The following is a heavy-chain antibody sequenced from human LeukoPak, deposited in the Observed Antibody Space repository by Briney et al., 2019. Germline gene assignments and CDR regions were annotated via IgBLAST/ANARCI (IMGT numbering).Heavy chain of an antibody. CDR2: ISYDGGNK. CDR1: GFTFSNAY. Sequence: GGSLRLSCAASGFTFSNAYMSWVRQAPGKGLEWVAVISYDGGNKYYADSVEGRFTISRDNSKNTLYLQMNSLRAEDAAVYYCARAIQLWSPFDYWGQGTLVPVSS. V-gene: IGHV3-30-3*01. CDR3: ARAIQLWSPFDY. J-gene: IGHJ4*02. D-gene: IGHD5-18*01.